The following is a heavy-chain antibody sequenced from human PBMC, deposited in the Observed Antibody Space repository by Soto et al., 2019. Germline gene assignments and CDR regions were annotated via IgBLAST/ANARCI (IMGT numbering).Heavy chain of an antibody. CDR3: ARMFHCSGGTCPFDY. CDR2: IDWDDDK. CDR1: GFSLSTSGMR. D-gene: IGHD2-15*01. J-gene: IGHJ4*02. Sequence: SGPTLVNPTQTLTLTCTFSGFSLSTSGMRVSWIRQPPGKALEWLARIDWDDDKFYNTYLKTRLTISKDSSKNQVVLTMTNMDPVDTATYYCARMFHCSGGTCPFDYWGQGALVTVSS. V-gene: IGHV2-70*04.